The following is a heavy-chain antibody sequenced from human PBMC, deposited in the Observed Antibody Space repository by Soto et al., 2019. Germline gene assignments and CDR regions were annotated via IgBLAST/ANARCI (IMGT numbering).Heavy chain of an antibody. D-gene: IGHD3-22*01. CDR2: ISSSSSTI. CDR1: GFTFSSYS. J-gene: IGHJ3*02. V-gene: IGHV3-48*02. CDR3: AREYYYDSSGYLLDAFAI. Sequence: EVQLVESGGGLVQPGGSLRLSCAASGFTFSSYSMNWVRQAPGKGLEWVSYISSSSSTIYYADSVKGRFTISRDNAKNSLYLQMHSLRDEDTAVSYCAREYYYDSSGYLLDAFAIWGQGTMVTVSS.